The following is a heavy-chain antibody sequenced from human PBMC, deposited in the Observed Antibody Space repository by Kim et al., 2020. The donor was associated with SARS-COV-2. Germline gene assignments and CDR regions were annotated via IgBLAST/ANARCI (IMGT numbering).Heavy chain of an antibody. CDR1: GGSISSSSYY. V-gene: IGHV4-39*01. Sequence: SETLSLTCTVSGGSISSSSYYWGWIRQPPGKGLECIGSIYYSGSTYYNPSLKSRVTISLDTSKNQFSLNLSSVTAADTAVYYCARHSRRWLQLQASYFDYWGQGTRVTVAS. J-gene: IGHJ4*02. CDR2: IYYSGST. D-gene: IGHD5-12*01. CDR3: ARHSRRWLQLQASYFDY.